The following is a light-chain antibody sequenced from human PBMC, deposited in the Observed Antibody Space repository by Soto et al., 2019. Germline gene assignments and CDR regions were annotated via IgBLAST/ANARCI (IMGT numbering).Light chain of an antibody. CDR2: EAT. J-gene: IGLJ1*01. CDR1: SSVVGGYDL. CDR3: CSYASGTTYV. V-gene: IGLV2-23*01. Sequence: QSALTQPASVSGSPGQWITISCTGTSSVVGGYDLVSWYQQHPGKAPKLMIYEATKRPSGVSDRFSGSKSGNTASLTISGLQAEDEADYYCCSYASGTTYVFGTGTKLTVL.